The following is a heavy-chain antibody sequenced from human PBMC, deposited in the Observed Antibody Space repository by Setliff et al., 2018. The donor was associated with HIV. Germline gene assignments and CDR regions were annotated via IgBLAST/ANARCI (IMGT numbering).Heavy chain of an antibody. D-gene: IGHD1-1*01. Sequence: GGSLRLSCAASGFTFSSYWIHWVRQTPGKGLVWVSRIKPDGSSITYADSVKGRFTISRDNAKNTVHLQMNSLRADDTAVYYCARDLNWAFDYWGQGILVTVSS. V-gene: IGHV3-74*01. CDR3: ARDLNWAFDY. CDR1: GFTFSSYW. CDR2: IKPDGSSI. J-gene: IGHJ4*02.